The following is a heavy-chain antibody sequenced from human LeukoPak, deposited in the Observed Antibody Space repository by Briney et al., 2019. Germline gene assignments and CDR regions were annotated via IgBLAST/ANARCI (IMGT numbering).Heavy chain of an antibody. CDR2: IKQDGSEK. CDR1: GFTFSSYW. J-gene: IGHJ1*01. D-gene: IGHD2-2*02. V-gene: IGHV3-7*01. Sequence: GGSLRLSCAASGFTFSSYWMSWVRQAPGKGLEWVANIKQDGSEKYYVDSVKGRFTISRDNAKNSLYLQMNSLRAEDTAVYYCTKESAIYREYFQHWGQGTLVTVSS. CDR3: TKESAIYREYFQH.